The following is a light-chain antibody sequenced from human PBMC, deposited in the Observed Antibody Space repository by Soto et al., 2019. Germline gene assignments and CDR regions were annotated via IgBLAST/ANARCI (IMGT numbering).Light chain of an antibody. V-gene: IGKV1-39*01. CDR2: AAS. CDR3: QQSYSTPRT. Sequence: IQVTQSPSTLSASVGDRVTITCQASQSIKNYLNWYQQKPGKAPKLLIYAASTLQSGVPSRFSGSGSGTDFTLTISSLQPEDFATYYCQQSYSTPRTFGQGTKVDIK. J-gene: IGKJ1*01. CDR1: QSIKNY.